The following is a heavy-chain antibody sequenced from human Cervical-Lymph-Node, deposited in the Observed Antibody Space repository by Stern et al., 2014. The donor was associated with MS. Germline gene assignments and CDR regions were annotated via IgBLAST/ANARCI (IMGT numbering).Heavy chain of an antibody. CDR3: AHSIDYYGSGSYYNFDY. J-gene: IGHJ4*02. Sequence: ESGPTLVKPPQTLTLTCTFSGFSLSTSGVGVGWIRQPPGKALEWLALIYWNDDKRYSPSLKSRLTITKDTSKNQVVLTMTNMDPVDTATYYCAHSIDYYGSGSYYNFDYWGQGTLVTVSS. D-gene: IGHD3-10*01. CDR2: IYWNDDK. V-gene: IGHV2-5*01. CDR1: GFSLSTSGVG.